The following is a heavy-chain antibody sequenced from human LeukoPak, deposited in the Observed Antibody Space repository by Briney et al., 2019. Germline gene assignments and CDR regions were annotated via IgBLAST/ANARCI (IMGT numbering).Heavy chain of an antibody. CDR2: ISPSGGST. Sequence: ASVKVSCKASGYTFTSYYMHWVRQAPGQGLKWMGIISPSGGSTSYAQKFQGRVTMTRDTSTSTVYMELSSLRSEDTAVYYCARAQAQAYGSGSYYIPVISGSDYWGQGTLVTVSS. CDR1: GYTFTSYY. CDR3: ARAQAQAYGSGSYYIPVISGSDY. J-gene: IGHJ4*02. V-gene: IGHV1-46*01. D-gene: IGHD3-10*01.